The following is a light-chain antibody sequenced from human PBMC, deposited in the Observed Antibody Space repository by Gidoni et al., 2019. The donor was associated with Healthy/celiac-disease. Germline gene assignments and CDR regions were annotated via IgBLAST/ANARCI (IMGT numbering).Light chain of an antibody. CDR1: QSISSY. Sequence: DIQMTQSPSSLSASVGDRVTITCRASQSISSYLNWYQQKPGKAPKLLIYAASSLQSGVPSRFSGSGSVTDFTLTISSLQPEDFATYYCQQSFSTRITFGQXTRLEIK. J-gene: IGKJ5*01. CDR3: QQSFSTRIT. V-gene: IGKV1-39*01. CDR2: AAS.